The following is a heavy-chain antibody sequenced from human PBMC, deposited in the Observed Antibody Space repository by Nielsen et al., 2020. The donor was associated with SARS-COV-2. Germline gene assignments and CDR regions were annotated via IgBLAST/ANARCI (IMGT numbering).Heavy chain of an antibody. CDR1: GFTFTNAW. Sequence: GESLKISCAASGFTFTNAWMSWVRQTPGKGLEWLGRIKSKIDGVTMDYAAPVQGRITISRDDSNNMLFLQLTGLKTDDAAVYYCATDRSYGECNSFDLWGQGTTVTVSS. CDR3: ATDRSYGECNSFDL. V-gene: IGHV3-15*01. J-gene: IGHJ3*01. CDR2: IKSKIDGVTM. D-gene: IGHD3-16*02.